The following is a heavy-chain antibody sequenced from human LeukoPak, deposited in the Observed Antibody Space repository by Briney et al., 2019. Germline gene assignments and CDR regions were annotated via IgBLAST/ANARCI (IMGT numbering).Heavy chain of an antibody. J-gene: IGHJ4*02. Sequence: GGSLRLSCAASGFTFSSYWMSWVRQAPGKGLEWVANIKQDGSEKYYVDSVKGRFTISRDNAKNSLYLQMNSLRAEVTAVYYCARDWGYSSSWYFNYWGQGTLVTVSS. D-gene: IGHD6-13*01. CDR3: ARDWGYSSSWYFNY. CDR2: IKQDGSEK. V-gene: IGHV3-7*01. CDR1: GFTFSSYW.